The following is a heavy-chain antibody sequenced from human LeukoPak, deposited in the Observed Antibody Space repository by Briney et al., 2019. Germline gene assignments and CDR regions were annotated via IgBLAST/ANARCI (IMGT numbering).Heavy chain of an antibody. Sequence: GGSLRLSCAASGFTFSSYSMNWVRQAPGKGLEWVSYISSSSSTIYYADSVKGRFTISRDNSKNTLYLQMNSLRAEDTAVYYCAKGGYSYGYVSNSFLAGDYYYGMDVWGQGTTVTVSS. CDR1: GFTFSSYS. J-gene: IGHJ6*02. D-gene: IGHD5-18*01. CDR3: AKGGYSYGYVSNSFLAGDYYYGMDV. V-gene: IGHV3-48*01. CDR2: ISSSSSTI.